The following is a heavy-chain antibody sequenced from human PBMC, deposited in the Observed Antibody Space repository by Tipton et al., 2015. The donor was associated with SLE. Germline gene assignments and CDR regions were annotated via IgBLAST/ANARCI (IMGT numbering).Heavy chain of an antibody. CDR2: FIHSETT. V-gene: IGHV4-34*12. Sequence: TLSLTCAVDGASFSDYYWMWVRQPPGKGLEWIGEFIHSETTNYNPSLKSRVTISVDTSKNELSLRMTSVTAADTAVYYCATAGITGTPGWFDPWGQGTLVTVSS. J-gene: IGHJ5*02. D-gene: IGHD1-20*01. CDR1: GASFSDYY. CDR3: ATAGITGTPGWFDP.